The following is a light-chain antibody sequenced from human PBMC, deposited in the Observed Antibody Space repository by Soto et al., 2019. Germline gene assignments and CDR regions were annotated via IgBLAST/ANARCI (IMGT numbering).Light chain of an antibody. CDR3: SPYTSSSTVI. CDR1: SSDVGGYNY. Sequence: QSALTQPASVSGSPGQSITISCTGTSSDVGGYNYVSWYQQHPGKAPQLMIYEVSNRPSGVSNRFSGSKSGNTASLTISGLQAEDEADYYCSPYTSSSTVIFGGGTKLTVL. CDR2: EVS. V-gene: IGLV2-14*01. J-gene: IGLJ2*01.